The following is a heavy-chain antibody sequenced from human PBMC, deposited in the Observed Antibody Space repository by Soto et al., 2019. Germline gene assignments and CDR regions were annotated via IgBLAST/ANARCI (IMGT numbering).Heavy chain of an antibody. Sequence: EVQLLESGGGLVQPGGSLRLSCAASGFTFSSYAMSWVRQAPGKGLEWVSAISGSGGSTYYADSVKGRFTISRDNSKNXQYLQMNSLRAEDTAVYYCAKDRERWLQMPSGAFDIWGQGTMVTVSS. CDR2: ISGSGGST. CDR1: GFTFSSYA. CDR3: AKDRERWLQMPSGAFDI. V-gene: IGHV3-23*01. D-gene: IGHD5-12*01. J-gene: IGHJ3*02.